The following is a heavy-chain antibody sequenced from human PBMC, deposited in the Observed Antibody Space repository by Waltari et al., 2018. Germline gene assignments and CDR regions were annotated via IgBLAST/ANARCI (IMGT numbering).Heavy chain of an antibody. D-gene: IGHD2-2*01. Sequence: EVQLVESGGGLVQPGGSLKLSCGVSGFRFSKYAMSWVRQAPGKGRGWVSGISGAGENSYYADSVKGRFTISRDNSKNILFLQMNSLRAEDTAVYYCAKDQGYAGKDGDLRHWGQGSLVSVSS. CDR1: GFRFSKYA. J-gene: IGHJ1*01. CDR3: AKDQGYAGKDGDLRH. CDR2: ISGAGENS. V-gene: IGHV3-23*04.